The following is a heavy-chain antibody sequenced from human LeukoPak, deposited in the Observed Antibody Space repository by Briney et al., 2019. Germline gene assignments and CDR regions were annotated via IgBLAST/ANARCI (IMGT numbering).Heavy chain of an antibody. CDR2: IKSKTDGGTT. Sequence: PGGSLRLSCAASGFTFSNAWMSWVRQAPGKGLEWVGRIKSKTDGGTTDYAAPVKGRFTISRDDSKNTLYLQMNSLKTEDTAVYYCTTDRYGDYGWYYFDYWGQGTLVTVSS. CDR1: GFTFSNAW. J-gene: IGHJ4*02. CDR3: TTDRYGDYGWYYFDY. V-gene: IGHV3-15*01. D-gene: IGHD4-17*01.